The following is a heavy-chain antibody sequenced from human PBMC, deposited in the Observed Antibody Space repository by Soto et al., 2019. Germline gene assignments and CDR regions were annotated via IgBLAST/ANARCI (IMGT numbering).Heavy chain of an antibody. CDR2: ISTDKGHT. Sequence: QVQLVQSGPEVKKPGASVKVSCRTSGYTFTSFGITWVRQAPGQGLEWMGWISTDKGHTYYAQKVQGRVTMTTDTSTSTAYMELRSLRSDDTAVYYCATRSPAFDYWRQGTLVTVST. CDR3: ATRSPAFDY. CDR1: GYTFTSFG. J-gene: IGHJ4*02. V-gene: IGHV1-18*01.